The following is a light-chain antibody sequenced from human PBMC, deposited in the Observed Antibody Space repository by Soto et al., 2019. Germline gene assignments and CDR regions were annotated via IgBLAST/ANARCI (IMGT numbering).Light chain of an antibody. Sequence: EIVLTQSPGTLSFSPGDRATLSCEASQSVNYKYLAWYQHKPGQAPRLLIYGASSRATGIPDRFSGSGSGTDFTLTIRRLEPEDFAVYYCQQYDTSLPYTFGGGTKVEIK. CDR1: QSVNYKY. CDR3: QQYDTSLPYT. J-gene: IGKJ4*01. V-gene: IGKV3-20*01. CDR2: GAS.